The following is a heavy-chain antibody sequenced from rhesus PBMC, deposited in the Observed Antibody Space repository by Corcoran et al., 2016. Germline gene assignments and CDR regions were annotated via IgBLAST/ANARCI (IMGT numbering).Heavy chain of an antibody. CDR1: GYSISSGYY. J-gene: IGHJ4*01. Sequence: QLQLQESGPGLVKPSETLSVTCAVSGYSISSGYYWGWIRPPPGKGLEYIGYISGSSGTTYYNPSLKSRVTISKDTFKNQFSLTLSSVTAADTAVYYCARHRGGSDLDCWGQGVLVTVSS. D-gene: IGHD6-25*01. CDR3: ARHRGGSDLDC. CDR2: ISGSSGTT. V-gene: IGHV4-99*01.